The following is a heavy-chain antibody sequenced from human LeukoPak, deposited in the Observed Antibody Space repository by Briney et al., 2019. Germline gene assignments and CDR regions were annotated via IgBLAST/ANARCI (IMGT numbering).Heavy chain of an antibody. CDR3: ARGSGYSYYSIDY. CDR1: GGSFSGYS. V-gene: IGHV4-30-2*01. D-gene: IGHD5-18*01. CDR2: IYHSGST. J-gene: IGHJ4*02. Sequence: SETLSLTCAVYGGSFSGYSWSWIRQPPGKGLEWIGYIYHSGSTYYNPSLKSRVTISVDRSKNQFSLKLSSVTAADTAVYYCARGSGYSYYSIDYWGQGTLVTVSS.